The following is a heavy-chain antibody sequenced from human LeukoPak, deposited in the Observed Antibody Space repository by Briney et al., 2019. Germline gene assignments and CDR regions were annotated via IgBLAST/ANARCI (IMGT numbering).Heavy chain of an antibody. V-gene: IGHV1-46*01. Sequence: ASVKVSCKASGYTVTRHYMHWVRQAPGQGHEWMGIINPSGGSTIYAQKFQGRVTMTRDTSTSTVYMELSSLRSEDTAVYYCASVLGGLAFRTFDFWGQRTLVTVSS. CDR2: INPSGGST. CDR1: GYTVTRHY. J-gene: IGHJ4*02. D-gene: IGHD2/OR15-2a*01. CDR3: ASVLGGLAFRTFDF.